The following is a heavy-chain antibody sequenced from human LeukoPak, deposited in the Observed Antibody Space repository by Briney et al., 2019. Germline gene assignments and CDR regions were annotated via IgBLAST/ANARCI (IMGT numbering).Heavy chain of an antibody. D-gene: IGHD2-2*01. CDR3: ARDRSYQLLSYYYYYYMDV. CDR2: ISSSSSYI. CDR1: GFTFNSYT. Sequence: GGSLRLSCAASGFTFNSYTVNWVRQVPGKGLEWVSSISSSSSYIYYSDSVKGRFTISRDNAKNSLYLQMNSLRAEDTAVYYCARDRSYQLLSYYYYYYMDVWGKGTTVTVSS. V-gene: IGHV3-21*04. J-gene: IGHJ6*03.